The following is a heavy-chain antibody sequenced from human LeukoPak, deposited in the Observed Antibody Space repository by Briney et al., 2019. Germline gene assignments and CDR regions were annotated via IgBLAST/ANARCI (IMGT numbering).Heavy chain of an antibody. D-gene: IGHD3-10*01. CDR2: IIPIFGTA. CDR3: ARGSFRRSNFDY. CDR1: GGTFSSYA. Sequence: ASVKVSCKASGGTFSSYAVSWVRQAPGQGLEWMGGIIPIFGTANYAQKFQGRVTITADESTSTAYMELSSLRSEDTAVYYCARGSFRRSNFDYWGQGTLVTVSS. J-gene: IGHJ4*02. V-gene: IGHV1-69*13.